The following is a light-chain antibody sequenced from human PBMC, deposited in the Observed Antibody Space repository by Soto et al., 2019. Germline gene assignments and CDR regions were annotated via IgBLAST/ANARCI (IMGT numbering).Light chain of an antibody. CDR2: VAS. Sequence: EIVLTQSPGTLSLSPGERDTLSCRATQSVSSSYLAWYQQKPGQAPRLLIYVASSRATGIPDRFSGSGSGTDFTLTISRLEPEDFAVYYCQQYGSSPWTFGQGNKVEIK. CDR3: QQYGSSPWT. J-gene: IGKJ1*01. V-gene: IGKV3-20*01. CDR1: QSVSSSY.